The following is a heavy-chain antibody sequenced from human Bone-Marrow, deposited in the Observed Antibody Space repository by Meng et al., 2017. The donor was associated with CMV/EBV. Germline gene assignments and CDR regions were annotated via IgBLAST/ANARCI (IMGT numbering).Heavy chain of an antibody. CDR3: AERGGGY. CDR1: GVSISTYY. D-gene: IGHD1-1*01. CDR2: IHYTGRA. J-gene: IGHJ4*02. V-gene: IGHV4-59*01. Sequence: VPPPQSGPGLVKPSETLSLTCRVSGVSISTYYWSWIRQTPGKRLEWISSIHYTGRADYSPSLKSRVTVSVDTSDSQLSLKLSSVTTADTAMYYCAERGGGYWGQGILVTVSS.